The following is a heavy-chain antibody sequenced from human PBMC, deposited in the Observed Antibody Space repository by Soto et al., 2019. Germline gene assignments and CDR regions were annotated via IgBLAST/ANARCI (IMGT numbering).Heavy chain of an antibody. V-gene: IGHV4-31*02. CDR1: GASISSGDYY. CDR2: IHSSGSP. J-gene: IGHJ4*02. D-gene: IGHD2-2*01. Sequence: LSLTCTVSGASISSGDYYWSWIRQHPGKGLEWIGYIHSSGSPFYNPSLKSRVSISVDTSKKQFSLNLKSVTAADSAVYYCARNLPAAPSEGVFDYWGQGTRVTVSS. CDR3: ARNLPAAPSEGVFDY.